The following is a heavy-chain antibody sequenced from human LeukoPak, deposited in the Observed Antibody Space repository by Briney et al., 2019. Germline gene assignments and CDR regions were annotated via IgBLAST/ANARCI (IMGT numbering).Heavy chain of an antibody. V-gene: IGHV3-20*04. J-gene: IGHJ4*02. CDR3: ARDQKGGGPSDY. D-gene: IGHD3-16*01. CDR1: GFTFSRYW. Sequence: GGSLRLSCAASGFTFSRYWMSWVRQAPGKGLEWVSGINWNGGSTGYADSVKGRFTISRDNAKNSLYLQMNSLRAEDTALYYCARDQKGGGPSDYWGQGTLVTVSS. CDR2: INWNGGST.